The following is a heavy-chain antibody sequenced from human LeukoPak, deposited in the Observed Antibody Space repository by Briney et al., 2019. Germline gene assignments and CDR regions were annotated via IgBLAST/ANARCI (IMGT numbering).Heavy chain of an antibody. CDR3: ARDRAVKARIGGMDV. D-gene: IGHD5-24*01. Sequence: HPGGSLRLSCAASGFTFDDYAMHWVRQAPGQGLEWVSGISWNSGSIGYADSVKGRFTISRDNAKNSLYLQMSSLRAEDTGIYYCARDRAVKARIGGMDVWGQGTTVIVSS. J-gene: IGHJ6*02. CDR2: ISWNSGSI. CDR1: GFTFDDYA. V-gene: IGHV3-9*01.